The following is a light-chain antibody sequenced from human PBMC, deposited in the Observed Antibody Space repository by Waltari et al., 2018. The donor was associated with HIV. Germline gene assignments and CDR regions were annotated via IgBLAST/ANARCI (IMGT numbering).Light chain of an antibody. Sequence: QSVLTQPPSASGTPGHRVTISCSGSSSNIGSNSVNWYQHLPETAPKLLIFRNNQRPSGVPDRFSGSKSGTSASLAISGLQSEDEADYYCAAWDDSLSGLVFGGGTKVTVL. J-gene: IGLJ3*02. CDR3: AAWDDSLSGLV. CDR2: RNN. V-gene: IGLV1-44*01. CDR1: SSNIGSNS.